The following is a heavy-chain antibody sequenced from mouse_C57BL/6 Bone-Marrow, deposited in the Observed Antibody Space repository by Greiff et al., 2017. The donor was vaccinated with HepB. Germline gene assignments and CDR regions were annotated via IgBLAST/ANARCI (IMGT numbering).Heavy chain of an antibody. CDR3: AYDGYYHYYAMDY. CDR1: GFNIKDYY. CDR2: IDPEDGDT. V-gene: IGHV14-1*01. Sequence: VQLQQSGAELVRPGASVKLSCTASGFNIKDYYMHWVKQRPEQGLEWIGRIDPEDGDTEYAPKFQGKATMTADTSSNTAYLQLSSLTSEDTAVYYCAYDGYYHYYAMDYRGQGTSVTVSS. D-gene: IGHD2-3*01. J-gene: IGHJ4*01.